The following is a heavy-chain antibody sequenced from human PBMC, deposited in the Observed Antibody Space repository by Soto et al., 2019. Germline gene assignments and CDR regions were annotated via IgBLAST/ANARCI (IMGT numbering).Heavy chain of an antibody. D-gene: IGHD3-22*01. CDR1: GFTFSSYA. V-gene: IGHV3-23*01. Sequence: GGSLRLSCAASGFTFSSYAMGWVRQAPGKGLEWVSAISGSGGSTYYADSVKGRFTISRDNSKNTLYLQMNSLRAEDTAVYYCAKAHEYYYDSSGTELNYYYGMDVWGQGTTVTVSS. CDR2: ISGSGGST. CDR3: AKAHEYYYDSSGTELNYYYGMDV. J-gene: IGHJ6*02.